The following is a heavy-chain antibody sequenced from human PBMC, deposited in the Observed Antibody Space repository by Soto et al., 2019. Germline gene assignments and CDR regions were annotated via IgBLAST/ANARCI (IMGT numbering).Heavy chain of an antibody. CDR1: GYNFTSYW. D-gene: IGHD5-12*01. J-gene: IGHJ5*02. CDR3: ARAGVATIYPGNNWFDP. Sequence: PGESLKISCRGSGYNFTSYWITWVRQMPGKGLEWMGIIYPGDSDTRYSPSFRGQVTISADKSFSTAYLQWSSLKASDTAMYYWARAGVATIYPGNNWFDPWGQGTLVTVSS. CDR2: IYPGDSDT. V-gene: IGHV5-51*01.